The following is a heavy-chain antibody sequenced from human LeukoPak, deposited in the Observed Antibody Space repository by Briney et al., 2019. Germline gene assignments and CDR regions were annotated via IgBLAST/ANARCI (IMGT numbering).Heavy chain of an antibody. CDR2: IYYSGST. D-gene: IGHD6-19*01. Sequence: SETLSLTCTVSGGSISSYYWSWIRQPPGKGLEWIGYIYYSGSTNYNPSLKSRVTISVDTSKNQFSLKLSSVTAAGTAVYYCASSWGIAVAGYFQHWGQGTLVTVSS. J-gene: IGHJ1*01. CDR1: GGSISSYY. CDR3: ASSWGIAVAGYFQH. V-gene: IGHV4-59*01.